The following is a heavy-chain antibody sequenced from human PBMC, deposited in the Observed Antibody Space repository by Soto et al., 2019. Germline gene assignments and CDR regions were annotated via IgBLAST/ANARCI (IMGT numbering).Heavy chain of an antibody. J-gene: IGHJ3*02. CDR2: FDPEDGET. CDR3: ATGSALITIFGVVITDAFDI. Sequence: ASVKVSCKVSGYTLTELSMHWVRQAPGKGLEWMGGFDPEDGETIYAQKFQGRVTMTEDTSTDTAYMELSSLRSEDTAVYYCATGSALITIFGVVITDAFDIWGQGTMVTVSS. D-gene: IGHD3-3*01. CDR1: GYTLTELS. V-gene: IGHV1-24*01.